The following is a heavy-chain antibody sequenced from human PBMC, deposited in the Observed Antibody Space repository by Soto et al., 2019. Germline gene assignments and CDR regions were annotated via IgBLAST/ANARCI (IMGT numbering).Heavy chain of an antibody. J-gene: IGHJ4*02. Sequence: PGGSLRLSCAASGFTFSHYYMSWIRQAPGKGLEWVSYISSSSSYTNYADSVKGRFTISRDNAKNSLYLQMNSLRAEDTAVYYCARDRPSIAARRRFDYWGQGTLVTVSA. V-gene: IGHV3-11*06. CDR1: GFTFSHYY. D-gene: IGHD6-6*01. CDR2: ISSSSSYT. CDR3: ARDRPSIAARRRFDY.